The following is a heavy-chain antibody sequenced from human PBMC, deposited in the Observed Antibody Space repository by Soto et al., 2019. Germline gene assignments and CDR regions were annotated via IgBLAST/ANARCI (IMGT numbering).Heavy chain of an antibody. V-gene: IGHV3-23*01. CDR1: GFTFNSYA. CDR2: ISGSGVST. Sequence: GGSLRLSCAASGFTFNSYAMSWVRQAPGKGLEWVSAISGSGVSTYYADSVKGRFTISRDNSKSTLYLQMNSLRAKDTAVYYCAKDGTDTASFFDSWGQGTLVTVSS. D-gene: IGHD5-18*01. J-gene: IGHJ4*02. CDR3: AKDGTDTASFFDS.